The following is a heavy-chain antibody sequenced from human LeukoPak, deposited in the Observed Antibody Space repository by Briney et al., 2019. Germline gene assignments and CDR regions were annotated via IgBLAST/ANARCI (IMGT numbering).Heavy chain of an antibody. CDR1: AYTFTSYG. D-gene: IGHD3-22*01. CDR3: ARVEEYYDRSGYYLWQFDY. Sequence: GASVKVSCKASAYTFTSYGISWVRQAPGQGLEWMGWISAYNGNTNYAQKLQGRVTMTTDSSTSTAYMELRSLRSDDTAVYYCARVEEYYDRSGYYLWQFDYWGQGTLVTVSS. V-gene: IGHV1-18*01. J-gene: IGHJ4*02. CDR2: ISAYNGNT.